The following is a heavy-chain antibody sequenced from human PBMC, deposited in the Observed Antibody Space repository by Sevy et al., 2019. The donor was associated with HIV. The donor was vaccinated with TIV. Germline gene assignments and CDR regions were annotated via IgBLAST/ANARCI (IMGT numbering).Heavy chain of an antibody. D-gene: IGHD3-10*01. V-gene: IGHV3-23*01. CDR1: GFTFSSYA. Sequence: GGSLRLSCAASGFTFSSYATSWVRQAPGKGLEWVSAISGSGNTYYADSVKGRFTISRDNPKNTLFLQMNSLRAEDTAVYYCAKDRSHIIMIRGVVIFDYWGQGTLVTVSS. CDR3: AKDRSHIIMIRGVVIFDY. J-gene: IGHJ4*02. CDR2: ISGSGNT.